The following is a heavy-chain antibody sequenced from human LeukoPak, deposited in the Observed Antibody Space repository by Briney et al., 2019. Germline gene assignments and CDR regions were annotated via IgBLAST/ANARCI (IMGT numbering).Heavy chain of an antibody. CDR2: IYTSGST. J-gene: IGHJ4*02. V-gene: IGHV4-61*02. CDR1: GGSISSGGYY. CDR3: ARGSLGLPYDFWSGYSSGVQYYFDY. Sequence: SETLSLTCTVSGGSISSGGYYWSWIRQPAGKGLEWIGRIYTSGSTNYNPSLKSRVTISVDTSKNQFSLKLSSVTAADTAVYYCARGSLGLPYDFWSGYSSGVQYYFDYWGQGTLVTVSS. D-gene: IGHD3-3*01.